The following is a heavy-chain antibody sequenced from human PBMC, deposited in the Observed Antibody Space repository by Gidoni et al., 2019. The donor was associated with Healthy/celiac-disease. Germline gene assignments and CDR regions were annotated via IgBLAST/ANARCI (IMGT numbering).Heavy chain of an antibody. CDR3: ARNQYSGSPDY. V-gene: IGHV4-59*01. CDR2: IYYSGST. CDR1: GGSISSYY. D-gene: IGHD1-26*01. J-gene: IGHJ4*02. Sequence: QVQLQESGPGLVKPSETLSLTCTVSGGSISSYYWSWIRQPPGKGLEWIGYIYYSGSTNYNPSLKSRVIISVDTSKNQFSLKLSSVTAADTAVYYCARNQYSGSPDYWGQGTLVTVSS.